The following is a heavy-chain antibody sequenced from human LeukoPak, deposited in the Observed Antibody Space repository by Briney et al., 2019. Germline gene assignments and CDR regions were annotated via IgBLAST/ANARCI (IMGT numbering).Heavy chain of an antibody. J-gene: IGHJ4*02. V-gene: IGHV1-2*02. Sequence: ASVKVSCKASGYTFTGYYMHWVRQAPGEGLEWMGWINPNSGGTKYAQKFQGRVTMTRDTSINTAYMEVRRLTSDDTAVYYCARERGTLAVAGDAVDIWGQGTLVTVSS. D-gene: IGHD6-19*01. CDR2: INPNSGGT. CDR1: GYTFTGYY. CDR3: ARERGTLAVAGDAVDI.